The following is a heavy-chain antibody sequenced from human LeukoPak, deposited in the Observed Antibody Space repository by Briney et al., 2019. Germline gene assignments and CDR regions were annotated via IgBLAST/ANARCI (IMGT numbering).Heavy chain of an antibody. CDR2: MNPNSGNT. Sequence: ASVKVSCKASGYTFTNYDINWVRQATGQALEWMGWMNPNSGNTGYAQKFQGRVTMTRNTSISTAYMELSSLRSEDPAVYYCARGRGGLYSGYDSDDFWGQGTLVPVSS. CDR1: GYTFTNYD. D-gene: IGHD5-12*01. J-gene: IGHJ4*02. V-gene: IGHV1-8*01. CDR3: ARGRGGLYSGYDSDDF.